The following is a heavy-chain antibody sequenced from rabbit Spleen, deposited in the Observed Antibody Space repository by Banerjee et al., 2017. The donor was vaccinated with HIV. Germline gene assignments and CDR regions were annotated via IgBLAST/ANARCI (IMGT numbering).Heavy chain of an antibody. CDR1: GVSFSLSSY. CDR3: ARDSGSSFSSYGMDL. Sequence: QSLEESGGDLVKPGASLTLTCTASGVSFSLSSYMCWVRQAPGKGLEWIACVDSGDGDTYYASWAKGRFTISKASSTTVTLQMTSLTAADTATYFCARDSGSSFSSYGMDLWGQGTLVTVS. CDR2: VDSGDGDT. V-gene: IGHV1S40*01. J-gene: IGHJ6*01. D-gene: IGHD8-1*01.